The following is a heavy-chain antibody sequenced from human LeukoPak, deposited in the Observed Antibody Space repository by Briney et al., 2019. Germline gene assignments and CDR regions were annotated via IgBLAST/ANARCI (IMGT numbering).Heavy chain of an antibody. CDR2: VNLQGST. CDR3: AREGGPYRPLDY. V-gene: IGHV4-4*02. CDR1: GFTFRTNAM. Sequence: PGGSLRLSCAASGFTFRTNAMSWVRQPPGKGLEWIGEVNLQGSTNYNPSLMGRVAIAVDTSENHISLQLTSVTAADTAVYYCAREGGPYRPLDYSGQGTLVTVSS. J-gene: IGHJ4*02.